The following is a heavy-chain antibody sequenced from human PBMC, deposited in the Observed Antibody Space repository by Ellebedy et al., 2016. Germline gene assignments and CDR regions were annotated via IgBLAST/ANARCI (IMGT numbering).Heavy chain of an antibody. J-gene: IGHJ4*02. D-gene: IGHD3-10*01. CDR3: ARDLALYGSGSPPFDY. Sequence: SETLSLXXAISGDSVSSNSAAWNWISQSPSRGLEWLGRTYYRSKWYNDYAVSVKSRITINPDTSKNQFSLQLNSVTPEDTAVYYCARDLALYGSGSPPFDYWGQGTLVTVSS. V-gene: IGHV6-1*01. CDR1: GDSVSSNSAA. CDR2: TYYRSKWYN.